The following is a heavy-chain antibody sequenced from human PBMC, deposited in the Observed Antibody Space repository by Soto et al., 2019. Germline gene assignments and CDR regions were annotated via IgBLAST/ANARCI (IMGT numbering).Heavy chain of an antibody. D-gene: IGHD3-9*01. Sequence: ASVKVSCKASGYTFTSYAMHWVRQAPGQRLEWMGWINAGNGNTKYSQKFQGRVTITRDTSASTAYMELSSLRSEDTAVYYCARGRNVLRYFDWLSGAFDIWGQGTMVTV. CDR3: ARGRNVLRYFDWLSGAFDI. CDR1: GYTFTSYA. J-gene: IGHJ3*02. CDR2: INAGNGNT. V-gene: IGHV1-3*01.